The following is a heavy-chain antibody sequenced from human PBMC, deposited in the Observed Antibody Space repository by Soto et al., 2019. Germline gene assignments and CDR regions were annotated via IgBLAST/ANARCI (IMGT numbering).Heavy chain of an antibody. CDR1: GAAINVYY. V-gene: IGHV4-4*07. Sequence: SETLSLTCNVSGAAINVYYWSWLRQSAGRGLEWIGRVYTTGNANYNPSLRRRVSISVDTSKNQVSLKLTSATAADTAIYFCVRDRLNWFDPWGRGTLVTVSS. J-gene: IGHJ5*02. CDR3: VRDRLNWFDP. CDR2: VYTTGNA.